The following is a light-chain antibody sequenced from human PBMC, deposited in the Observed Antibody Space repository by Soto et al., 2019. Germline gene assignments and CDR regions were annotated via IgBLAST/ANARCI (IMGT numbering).Light chain of an antibody. CDR3: QQFFKYPRT. V-gene: IGKV4-1*01. J-gene: IGKJ2*01. Sequence: DIVMTQSPDSLAVSLGERATINCKSSQSVIHTSNNKSYLAWYQQKAGQPPELLLYWASARDSGVPDRFSGRGAGNKFTLRISRLQAGEVGIYFRQQFFKYPRTFCQGTKVEIK. CDR1: QSVIHTSNNKSY. CDR2: WAS.